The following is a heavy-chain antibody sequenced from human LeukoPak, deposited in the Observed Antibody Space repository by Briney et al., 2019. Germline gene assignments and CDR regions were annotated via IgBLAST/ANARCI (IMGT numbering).Heavy chain of an antibody. CDR2: ISSSSSYI. Sequence: PGGSLRLSCAASGFTFSSYSMNWVRQAPGKGLEWVSSISSSSSYIYHADSVKGRFTISRDNAKNSLYLQMNSLRAEDTAVYYCARDRYYDFWSGSPFDYWGQGTLVTVSS. D-gene: IGHD3-3*01. V-gene: IGHV3-21*01. CDR1: GFTFSSYS. J-gene: IGHJ4*02. CDR3: ARDRYYDFWSGSPFDY.